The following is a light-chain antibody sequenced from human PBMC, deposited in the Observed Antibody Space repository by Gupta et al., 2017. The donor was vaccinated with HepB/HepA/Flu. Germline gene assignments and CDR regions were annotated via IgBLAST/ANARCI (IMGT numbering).Light chain of an antibody. Sequence: DIVMTQSPDSLAVPLGETATINCKSSRSRCHSPNSKNYLSWYQQRPGQPPKVLINWASSREVGVTDRFSGSWSGKYXTLTMSXRQEEDVTVYYCQQDGDNPRITFGXGTKVEIK. CDR3: QQDGDNPRIT. CDR1: RSRCHSPNSKNY. J-gene: IGKJ4*01. CDR2: WAS. V-gene: IGKV4-1*01.